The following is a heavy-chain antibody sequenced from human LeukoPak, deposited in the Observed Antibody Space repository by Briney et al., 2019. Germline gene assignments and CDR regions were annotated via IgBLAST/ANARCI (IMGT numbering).Heavy chain of an antibody. D-gene: IGHD1-26*01. V-gene: IGHV3-9*01. CDR1: GFTFDAYA. CDR3: ARELGSGSYYGHDAFDI. Sequence: GGSLRLSCAASGFTFDAYAMHWVRQAPGKGLEWVSGIGWNSGRIDYADSVKGRFTISRDNAKNSLYLQMNSLRAEDTAVYYCARELGSGSYYGHDAFDIWGQGTMVTVSS. CDR2: IGWNSGRI. J-gene: IGHJ3*02.